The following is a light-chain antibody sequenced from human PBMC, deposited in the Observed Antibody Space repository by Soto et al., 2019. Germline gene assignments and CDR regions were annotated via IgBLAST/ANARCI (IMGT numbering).Light chain of an antibody. CDR2: AVS. J-gene: IGKJ1*01. CDR1: QSVSSN. V-gene: IGKV3-15*01. Sequence: EIMMTQSPGTLSASPGERATLSCRASQSVSSNLAWYQQKPGQAARLLIYAVSTRATGIPARFNGSGSGTEFTLTISSLQSEDFAVYYCQQYNKWPLTFGQGTKVEIK. CDR3: QQYNKWPLT.